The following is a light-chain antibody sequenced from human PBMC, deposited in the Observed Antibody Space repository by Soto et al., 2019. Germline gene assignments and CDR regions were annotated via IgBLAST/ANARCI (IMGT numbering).Light chain of an antibody. CDR2: AAS. V-gene: IGKV1-12*01. J-gene: IGKJ4*01. Sequence: IQITQSPSSVSASVGDTVTITCRASQLISSWLAWYQQKPGKAPKLLIYAASNCQSGVPSRFGGSESGTDFTVTISSRQPEEFGADVGQQASSFPLTCGGGPKVEI. CDR3: QQASSFPLT. CDR1: QLISSW.